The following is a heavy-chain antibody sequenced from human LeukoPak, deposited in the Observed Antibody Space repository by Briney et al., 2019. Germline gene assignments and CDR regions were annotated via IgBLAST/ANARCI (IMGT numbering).Heavy chain of an antibody. V-gene: IGHV4-59*01. Sequence: PSETLSLTCTVSGGSISSYYWSWIRQPPGKGLEWIGYIYYSGSTNNNPSLKGRVTISVDTSKNQFSLKLSSVTAADTAVYYCARGVSMVRGGTKYYFDYWGQGTLVTVSS. CDR2: IYYSGST. CDR3: ARGVSMVRGGTKYYFDY. J-gene: IGHJ4*02. D-gene: IGHD3-10*01. CDR1: GGSISSYY.